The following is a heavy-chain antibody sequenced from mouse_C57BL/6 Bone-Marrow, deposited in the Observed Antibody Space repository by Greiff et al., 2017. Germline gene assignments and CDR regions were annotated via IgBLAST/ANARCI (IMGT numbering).Heavy chain of an antibody. D-gene: IGHD4-1*01. CDR2: IYPGGGYT. J-gene: IGHJ4*01. Sequence: QVQLQQSGAELVRPGTSVKMSCKASGYTFTNYWIGWAKQRPGHGLEWIGDIYPGGGYTNYNEKFKGKATLTVDKSSSTAYMQLSSLTSEDSAVYDCERWTWGLYSMDYWGQGTSVTVSS. CDR3: ERWTWGLYSMDY. CDR1: GYTFTNYW. V-gene: IGHV1-63*01.